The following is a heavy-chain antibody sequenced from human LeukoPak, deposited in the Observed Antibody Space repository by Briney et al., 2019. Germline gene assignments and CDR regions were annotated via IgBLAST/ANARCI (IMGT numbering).Heavy chain of an antibody. CDR3: ARDGWGYLLDY. J-gene: IGHJ4*02. Sequence: SETLSLTCAVYGGSFSGYYRSWIRQPPGEGLEWIGEINHSGSTNYNPSLKSRVTISVDTSKNQFSLKLSSVTAEDTAVYYCARDGWGYLLDYWGQGILVTVSS. CDR2: INHSGST. D-gene: IGHD3-22*01. CDR1: GGSFSGYY. V-gene: IGHV4-34*01.